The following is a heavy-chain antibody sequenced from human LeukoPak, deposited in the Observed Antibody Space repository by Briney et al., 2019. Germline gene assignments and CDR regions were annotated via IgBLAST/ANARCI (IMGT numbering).Heavy chain of an antibody. V-gene: IGHV4-59*08. Sequence: PSETLSLICTVSGASINNNFWTWIRQPPGKGLEWIGYIYSSGSAKYNPSLKSRVIISGDTSKNLISLNLTSVTAADTAVYFCARHRDYYDTWGHGTLVTVSS. J-gene: IGHJ4*01. D-gene: IGHD3-22*01. CDR2: IYSSGSA. CDR1: GASINNNF. CDR3: ARHRDYYDT.